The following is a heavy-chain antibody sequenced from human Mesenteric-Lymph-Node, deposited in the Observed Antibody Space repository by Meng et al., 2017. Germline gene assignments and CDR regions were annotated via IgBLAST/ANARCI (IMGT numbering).Heavy chain of an antibody. V-gene: IGHV1-3*01. CDR2: INAGNGNT. CDR3: ARNRYSSGWYGYYYGMDV. Sequence: ASVKVSCKASGYTFTSYAMHWVRQAPGQRLEWMGWINAGNGNTKYSQKFQGRVTITRDTSASTAYMELSSLRSEDTAVYYCARNRYSSGWYGYYYGMDVWGQGTTVTVSS. CDR1: GYTFTSYA. D-gene: IGHD6-19*01. J-gene: IGHJ6*02.